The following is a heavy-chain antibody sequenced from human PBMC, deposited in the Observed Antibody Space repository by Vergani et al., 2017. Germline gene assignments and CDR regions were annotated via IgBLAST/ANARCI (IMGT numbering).Heavy chain of an antibody. CDR1: GFTFSSYG. V-gene: IGHV3-30*02. D-gene: IGHD1-26*01. J-gene: IGHJ4*02. CDR3: AKGPRVGATLY. Sequence: QVQLVESGGGVVQPGGSLRLSCAASGFTFSSYGMHWVRQAPGKGLEWVAFIRYDGSNKYYADSVKGRFTISRDNSKNTLYLQMNSLRAEDTAVYYCAKGPRVGATLYWGQGTLVTVSS. CDR2: IRYDGSNK.